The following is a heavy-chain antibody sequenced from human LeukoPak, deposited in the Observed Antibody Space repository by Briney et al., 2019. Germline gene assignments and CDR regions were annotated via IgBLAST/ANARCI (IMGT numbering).Heavy chain of an antibody. CDR1: GFTFSKYA. Sequence: GGSLRLSCAASGFTFSKYAMTWVRQAPGKGLEWVSGISGSDSSTYYADSLKGRLTISRDNGKNTLYLQMNSLRAEDTAVYYCTKGLYGSGSSPDFWGQGTLVIVSA. V-gene: IGHV3-23*01. J-gene: IGHJ4*02. D-gene: IGHD3-10*01. CDR2: ISGSDSST. CDR3: TKGLYGSGSSPDF.